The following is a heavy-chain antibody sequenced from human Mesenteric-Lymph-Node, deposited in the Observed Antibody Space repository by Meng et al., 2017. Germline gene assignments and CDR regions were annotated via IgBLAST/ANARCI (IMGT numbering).Heavy chain of an antibody. D-gene: IGHD3-16*01. CDR3: AREMISFNAFDV. V-gene: IGHV1-2*06. CDR2: INPNNGVT. CDR1: GYSFSAHY. Sequence: VQVVRSGPEVKKPGASVIVPCKASGYSFSAHYMHWVRQAPGQGLEWMGRINPNNGVTDYAQKFLGRVTMTRDTSISTAYMELVKLRPDDMAIYYCAREMISFNAFDVWGQGTMVTVSS. J-gene: IGHJ3*01.